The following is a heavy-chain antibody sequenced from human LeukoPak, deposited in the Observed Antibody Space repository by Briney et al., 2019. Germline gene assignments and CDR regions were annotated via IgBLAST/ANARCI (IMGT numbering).Heavy chain of an antibody. CDR3: ARLPYRDGVAQDY. CDR2: INPISGAT. D-gene: IGHD3-16*02. J-gene: IGHJ4*02. Sequence: ASVKVSCMTSGYTFTRYYMQWVRQAPGHGLEWMGIINPISGATDYAQKFQGRVTMTRDTSTSTVYMELSSLRSEDTAMYYCARLPYRDGVAQDYWGQGTLVTVSP. CDR1: GYTFTRYY. V-gene: IGHV1-46*01.